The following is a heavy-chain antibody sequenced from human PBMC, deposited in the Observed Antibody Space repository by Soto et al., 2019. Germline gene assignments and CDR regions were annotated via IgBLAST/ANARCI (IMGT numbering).Heavy chain of an antibody. Sequence: XGSRRLACVASGITFWSRAMSWVRQAPGEGLEWVSSITDSGGDAKYADSVRGRFTISRDNSKNTLYLQMSSLRAEDSAVYYCARGSTDSYPGSRIFDFWGRGPLVTVSS. V-gene: IGHV3-23*01. CDR3: ARGSTDSYPGSRIFDF. J-gene: IGHJ4*02. CDR2: ITDSGGDA. CDR1: GITFWSRA. D-gene: IGHD3-10*01.